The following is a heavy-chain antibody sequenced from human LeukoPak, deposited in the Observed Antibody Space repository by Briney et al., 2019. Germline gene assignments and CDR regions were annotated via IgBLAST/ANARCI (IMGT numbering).Heavy chain of an antibody. CDR1: GFTFSSYS. CDR3: ARVRTYYDFWSGPSTRDAFDI. D-gene: IGHD3-3*01. CDR2: ISSRSSTI. Sequence: HPGGSLRLSCAASGFTFSSYSMNWVRQAPGKGLEWVSYISSRSSTIYYADSVKGRFTISRDNAKNSLYLQMNSLRAEDTAVYYCARVRTYYDFWSGPSTRDAFDIWGQGTMVTVSS. V-gene: IGHV3-48*01. J-gene: IGHJ3*02.